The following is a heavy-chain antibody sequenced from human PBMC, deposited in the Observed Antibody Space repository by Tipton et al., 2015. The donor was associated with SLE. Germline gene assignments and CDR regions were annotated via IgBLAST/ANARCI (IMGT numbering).Heavy chain of an antibody. V-gene: IGHV4-61*02. J-gene: IGHJ4*02. CDR2: IYTSGSLYSSGNP. CDR3: ARDPKY. Sequence: TLSLTCTVSGVSISGGYYYWNWIRQPAGKGLEWIGRIYTSGSLYSSGNPNYNPSLKSRVTISVDASKNQFSLTLSSVTAADTAVYYCARDPKYWGQGTLVIVSS. CDR1: GVSISGGYYY.